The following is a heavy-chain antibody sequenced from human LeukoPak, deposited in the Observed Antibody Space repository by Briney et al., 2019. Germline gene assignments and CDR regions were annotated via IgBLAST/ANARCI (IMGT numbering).Heavy chain of an antibody. D-gene: IGHD2-2*01. J-gene: IGHJ4*02. CDR2: IYYSGST. CDR3: AIRERYCSSTSCPDY. Sequence: SETLSLTCTVSGGSISSFYWSWIRQPPGKGLEWIGYIYYSGSTNYNPSLKSRVTISVDTSKNQFSLKLSSVTAADTAVYYCAIRERYCSSTSCPDYWGQGTLVTVSS. V-gene: IGHV4-59*08. CDR1: GGSISSFY.